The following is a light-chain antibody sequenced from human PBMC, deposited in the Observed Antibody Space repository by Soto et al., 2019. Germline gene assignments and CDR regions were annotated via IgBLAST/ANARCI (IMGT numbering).Light chain of an antibody. CDR1: QSVSSY. CDR3: QQRSNWPKT. J-gene: IGKJ1*01. Sequence: EIVLTQSPATLSLSPGERATLSWRASQSVSSYLAWYQQKPGQAPRLLIYDASNRATGIPARFSGSGSGTDFTLTISSLEPDDFAVYYCQQRSNWPKTFGQGTKVDIK. CDR2: DAS. V-gene: IGKV3-11*01.